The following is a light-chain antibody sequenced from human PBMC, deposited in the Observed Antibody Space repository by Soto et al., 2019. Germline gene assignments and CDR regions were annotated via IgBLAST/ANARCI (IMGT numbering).Light chain of an antibody. CDR2: DVS. V-gene: IGKV1-5*01. CDR1: QSVTTW. J-gene: IGKJ1*01. CDR3: QQYNSYPWT. Sequence: DIQMTQSPSTLSASVGDRVTITCRASQSVTTWLAWYQQKPGKAPKLLIFDVSGLQSGVPSGFSGSGSGTEFTLTISSLQPDDFATYYCQQYNSYPWTFGQGTKVDIK.